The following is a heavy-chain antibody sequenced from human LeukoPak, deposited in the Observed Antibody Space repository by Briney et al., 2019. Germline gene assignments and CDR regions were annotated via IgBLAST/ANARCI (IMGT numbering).Heavy chain of an antibody. D-gene: IGHD3-10*01. Sequence: QPGGSLRLSCAASGFTFSSYGMHWVRQAPGKGLEWVAVISYDGSNKYYADSVKGRFTISRDNSKNTLYLQMNSLRAEDTAVYYCANSPITMVRGVIPLPFDYWGQGTLVTVSS. CDR1: GFTFSSYG. CDR3: ANSPITMVRGVIPLPFDY. J-gene: IGHJ4*02. V-gene: IGHV3-30*18. CDR2: ISYDGSNK.